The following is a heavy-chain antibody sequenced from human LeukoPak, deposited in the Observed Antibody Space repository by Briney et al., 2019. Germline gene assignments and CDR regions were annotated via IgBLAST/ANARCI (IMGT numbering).Heavy chain of an antibody. D-gene: IGHD5-24*01. J-gene: IGHJ3*02. V-gene: IGHV6-1*01. CDR3: ARGGQGDGYSADEAFDM. CDR2: TYYRSKWYS. CDR1: GDSVSGNSTA. Sequence: SQTLSLTCAISGDSVSGNSTACNWIRQSPSRGLKWLGRTYYRSKWYSDYAVSVKSRITINPDTSKNQFSLQLNSVTPEDTAVYYCARGGQGDGYSADEAFDMWGQGTMVTVS.